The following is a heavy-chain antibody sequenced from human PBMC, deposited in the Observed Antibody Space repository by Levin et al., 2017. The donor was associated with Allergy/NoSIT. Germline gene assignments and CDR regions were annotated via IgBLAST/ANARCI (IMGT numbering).Heavy chain of an antibody. J-gene: IGHJ6*03. D-gene: IGHD6-13*01. V-gene: IGHV1-69*04. CDR3: ARDQQQLVPLNPYYYYYYMDV. CDR1: GGTFSSYA. CDR2: IIPILGIA. Sequence: SVKVSCKASGGTFSSYAISWVRQAPGQGLEWMGRIIPILGIANYAQKFQGRVTITADKSTSTAYMELSSLRSEDTAVYYCARDQQQLVPLNPYYYYYYMDVWGKGTTVTVSS.